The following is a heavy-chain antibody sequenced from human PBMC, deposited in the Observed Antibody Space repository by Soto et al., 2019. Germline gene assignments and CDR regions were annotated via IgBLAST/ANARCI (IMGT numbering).Heavy chain of an antibody. CDR2: IIPIFGTT. V-gene: IGHV1-69*15. Sequence: QVQLVQSGAEVKKPGSSVKVSCKASGGTFSNYAITWVRQAPGQGLEWVGRIIPIFGTTNVAQKFQGRVTITAEESTTTAYMELSGLRSDATAVYYCAKDGGADGYFGNWLDPWGQGTLVTVSS. CDR1: GGTFSNYA. J-gene: IGHJ5*02. CDR3: AKDGGADGYFGNWLDP. D-gene: IGHD5-12*01.